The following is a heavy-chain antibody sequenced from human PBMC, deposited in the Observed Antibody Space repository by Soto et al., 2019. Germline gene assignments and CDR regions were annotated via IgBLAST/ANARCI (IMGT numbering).Heavy chain of an antibody. J-gene: IGHJ3*02. CDR1: GYTLTELS. D-gene: IGHD3-22*01. Sequence: ASVKVSCKVSGYTLTELSMHWVRQAPGKGLEWMGGFDPEDGERLYAQKLQGRVTMTEDTSTDTACMELSSLRSEDTAVYYCATDSTPYYYDSSGFDGLDIWGQGTLVTV. CDR2: FDPEDGER. CDR3: ATDSTPYYYDSSGFDGLDI. V-gene: IGHV1-24*01.